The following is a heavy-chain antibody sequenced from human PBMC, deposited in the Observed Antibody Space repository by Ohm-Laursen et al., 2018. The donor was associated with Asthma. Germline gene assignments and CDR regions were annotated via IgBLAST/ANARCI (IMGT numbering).Heavy chain of an antibody. V-gene: IGHV3-30*18. J-gene: IGHJ4*02. CDR2: ISYDGSNK. CDR3: AKDRYYYDSSGWYDY. Sequence: SLRLSCAASGFTFSNYGMHWVRQAPGKGLEWVAVISYDGSNKYYADSVKGRFTISRDNSKNTLYLQMNSLRAEDTAVYYCAKDRYYYDSSGWYDYWGQGTLVTVSS. D-gene: IGHD3-22*01. CDR1: GFTFSNYG.